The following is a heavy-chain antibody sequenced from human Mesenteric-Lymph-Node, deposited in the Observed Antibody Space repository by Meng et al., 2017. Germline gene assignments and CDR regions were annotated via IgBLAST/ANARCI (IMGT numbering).Heavy chain of an antibody. Sequence: GESLKISCAASGFTFSSYWMSWVRQAPGKGLEWVANIKQDGSEKYYVDSVKGRFTISRDNAKNSLYLQMNSLRAEDTAVYYCASTDYYDSSGYRTHWGQGTLVTGSS. CDR3: ASTDYYDSSGYRTH. CDR2: IKQDGSEK. CDR1: GFTFSSYW. D-gene: IGHD3-22*01. J-gene: IGHJ4*02. V-gene: IGHV3-7*01.